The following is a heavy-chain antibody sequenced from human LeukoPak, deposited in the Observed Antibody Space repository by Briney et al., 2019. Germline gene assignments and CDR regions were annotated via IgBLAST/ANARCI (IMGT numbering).Heavy chain of an antibody. CDR2: ISYDGSNK. D-gene: IGHD3-22*01. V-gene: IGHV3-30*18. Sequence: GGSLRLSCAASGFTFSSYGMHWVRQAPGKGLEWVAVISYDGSNKYYADSVKGRFTISRDNSKNTLYLQMNSLRAEDTAVYYCAKVSYYDSSGYYFPYYYYYGMDVWGQGTTVTVSS. CDR1: GFTFSSYG. CDR3: AKVSYYDSSGYYFPYYYYYGMDV. J-gene: IGHJ6*02.